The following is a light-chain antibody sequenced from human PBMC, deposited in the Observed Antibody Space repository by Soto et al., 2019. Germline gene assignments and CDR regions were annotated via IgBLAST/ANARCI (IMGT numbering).Light chain of an antibody. CDR3: QQYNNWPVT. Sequence: EVVMTQSPVTLSVSPGERVTLSCRASQSISTYLAWYQQKPGQAPRVLIYGASTRATGIPARFSGSGSGTEFTLTITSLQSEDFAVYSCQQYNNWPVTFGQGTKVEI. CDR2: GAS. CDR1: QSISTY. J-gene: IGKJ1*01. V-gene: IGKV3-15*01.